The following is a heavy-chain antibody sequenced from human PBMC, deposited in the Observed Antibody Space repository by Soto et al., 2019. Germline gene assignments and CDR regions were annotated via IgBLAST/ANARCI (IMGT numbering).Heavy chain of an antibody. CDR1: GFTFSSYS. D-gene: IGHD6-6*01. V-gene: IGHV3-21*01. CDR3: ARDREYSSSSNPFDY. J-gene: IGHJ4*02. CDR2: ISSSSSYI. Sequence: PGGSLRLSCAASGFTFSSYSMDWVRQAPGKGLEWVSSISSSSSYIYYADSVKGRFTISRDNAKNPLYLQMNSLRAEDTAVYYCARDREYSSSSNPFDYWGQGTLVTVSS.